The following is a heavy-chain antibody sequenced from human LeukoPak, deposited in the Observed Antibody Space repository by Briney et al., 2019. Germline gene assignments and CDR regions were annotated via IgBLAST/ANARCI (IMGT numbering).Heavy chain of an antibody. J-gene: IGHJ4*02. Sequence: GGSLRLSCAASGFTFSSYGMHWVRQAPGKGLEWVAAIWSDGSNTYYADYVKGRFTISRDNSNSTLYLQLNRLRAEDTAVYYCARDPRWGYYFDNWGQGTLVTVSS. CDR3: ARDPRWGYYFDN. CDR2: IWSDGSNT. D-gene: IGHD3-16*01. CDR1: GFTFSSYG. V-gene: IGHV3-33*01.